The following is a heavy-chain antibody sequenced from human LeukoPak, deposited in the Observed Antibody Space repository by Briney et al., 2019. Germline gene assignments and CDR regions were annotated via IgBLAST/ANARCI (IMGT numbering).Heavy chain of an antibody. CDR2: IYHSGST. D-gene: IGHD3-10*01. J-gene: IGHJ4*02. Sequence: SETLSLTCVVSGDSISSSNWWSWVRQPPGKGLEWIGEIYHSGSTNYNPSLKSRVTISVVKSKNHFSLQLTSVTAADTAVYYCARSISAMIRGAPYYWDRGALVTVSS. CDR3: ARSISAMIRGAPYY. V-gene: IGHV4-4*02. CDR1: GDSISSSNW.